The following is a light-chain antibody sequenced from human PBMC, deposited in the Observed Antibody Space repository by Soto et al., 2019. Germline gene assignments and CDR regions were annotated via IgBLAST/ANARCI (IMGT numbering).Light chain of an antibody. CDR3: SSYTSSSFPHYV. J-gene: IGLJ1*01. V-gene: IGLV2-14*01. CDR1: SSDVGGYNY. CDR2: DVS. Sequence: QSVLTQPASVSGSPGQSITISCTGTSSDVGGYNYVSWYQQHPGKAPKLMIYDVSNRPSGVSNRFSGSKSGNTASLTISGLQAEDEADYYCSSYTSSSFPHYVFGTGTKV.